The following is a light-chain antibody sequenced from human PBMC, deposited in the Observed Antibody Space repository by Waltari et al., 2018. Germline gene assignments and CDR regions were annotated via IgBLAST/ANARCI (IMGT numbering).Light chain of an antibody. Sequence: ETVVTQSPATLSMSPGERATLSCRTSQIIGSSLAWYQQRPGQAPRLLIYRASTRATGIPDRFSGSGSETEFTLTIGSLQSEDVAVYYCQQYNNWPPGTFGQGTRLEI. CDR3: QQYNNWPPGT. CDR2: RAS. J-gene: IGKJ1*01. V-gene: IGKV3-15*01. CDR1: QIIGSS.